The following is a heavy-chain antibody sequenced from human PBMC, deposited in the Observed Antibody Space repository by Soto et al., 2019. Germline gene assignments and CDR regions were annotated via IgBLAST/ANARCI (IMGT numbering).Heavy chain of an antibody. CDR1: GGSISSGGYY. D-gene: IGHD3-22*01. V-gene: IGHV4-31*02. CDR2: IYYSGST. CDR3: PRHRIAYDSSGHHYYYYDMEI. Sequence: SETLSLTCTVSGGSISSGGYYWSWIRQHPGKGLEWIGYIYYSGSTYYNPSLTSRVTISVDTSRNQFSLKLSSVPAADTAVSYHPRHRIAYDSSGHHYYYYDMEILDPGTTVAASS. J-gene: IGHJ6*02.